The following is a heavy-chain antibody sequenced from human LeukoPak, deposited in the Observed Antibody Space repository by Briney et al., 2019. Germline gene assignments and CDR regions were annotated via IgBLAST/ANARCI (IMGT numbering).Heavy chain of an antibody. J-gene: IGHJ6*02. CDR2: IRPDGSQK. CDR3: ARDFQPRYCSSSSCSPA. CDR1: GFTFRNYW. D-gene: IGHD2-2*01. V-gene: IGHV3-7*03. Sequence: GGSLRLSRAASGFTFRNYWMSWVRQAPGEGLEWVANIRPDGSQKYYVDSARGRFTISRDNAKSSLYLQMSSLRPEDTATYYCARDFQPRYCSSSSCSPAWGQGTTVTVSS.